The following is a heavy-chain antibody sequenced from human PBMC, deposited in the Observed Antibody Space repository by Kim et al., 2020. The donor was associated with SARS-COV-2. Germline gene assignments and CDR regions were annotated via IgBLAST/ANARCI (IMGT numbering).Heavy chain of an antibody. CDR3: ARVSVTMIVVVLGGMDV. J-gene: IGHJ6*02. CDR2: ISAYNGNT. D-gene: IGHD3-22*01. Sequence: ASVKVSCKASGYTFTSYGISWVRQAPGQGLEWMGWISAYNGNTNYAQKLQGRVTMTTDTSTSTAYMELRSLRSEDTAVYYCARVSVTMIVVVLGGMDVWGQGTTVTVSS. V-gene: IGHV1-18*04. CDR1: GYTFTSYG.